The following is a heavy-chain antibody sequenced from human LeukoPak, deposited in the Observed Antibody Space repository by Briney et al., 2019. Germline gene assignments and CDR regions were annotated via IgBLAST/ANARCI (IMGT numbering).Heavy chain of an antibody. CDR3: ARASCGGDCFDY. CDR1: GYTFTGYY. Sequence: ASVKVSCKASGYTFTGYYMHWVRQAPGQGPEWMGWINPNSGGTNYAQKFQGRVTMTRDTSISTAYMELSRLRSDDTAVYYCARASCGGDCFDYWGQGTLVTVSS. V-gene: IGHV1-2*02. CDR2: INPNSGGT. D-gene: IGHD2-21*01. J-gene: IGHJ4*02.